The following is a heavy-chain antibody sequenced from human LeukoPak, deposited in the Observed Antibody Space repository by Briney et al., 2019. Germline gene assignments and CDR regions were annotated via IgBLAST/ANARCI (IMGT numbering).Heavy chain of an antibody. CDR3: ARSFLKQLAHNWFDP. Sequence: KSSETLSLTCTVSGGSISSYYWSWIRQPPGKGLEWIGYIYYSGSTNYNPPLKSRVTISVDTSKNQSSLKLSSVTAADTAVYYCARSFLKQLAHNWFDPWGQGTLVTVSS. CDR1: GGSISSYY. V-gene: IGHV4-59*08. J-gene: IGHJ5*02. CDR2: IYYSGST. D-gene: IGHD6-6*01.